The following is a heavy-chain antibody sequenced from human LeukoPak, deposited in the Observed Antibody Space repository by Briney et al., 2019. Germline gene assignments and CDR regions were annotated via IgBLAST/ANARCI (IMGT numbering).Heavy chain of an antibody. CDR3: ARDQYLDY. V-gene: IGHV3-23*01. CDR2: INGGGGRT. J-gene: IGHJ4*02. Sequence: PGGSLRLTCAASGFTFSSYAMNWVRQAPGKGLEWVSVINGGGGRTYYAESVKGRFTISRDNAKSSVYLQMNSLRAEDTAVYHCARDQYLDYRGQGTLVTVSS. CDR1: GFTFSSYA.